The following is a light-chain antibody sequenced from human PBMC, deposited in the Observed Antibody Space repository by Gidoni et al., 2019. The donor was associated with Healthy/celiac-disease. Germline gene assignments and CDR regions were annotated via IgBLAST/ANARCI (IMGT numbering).Light chain of an antibody. CDR1: SSDVGSYNL. J-gene: IGLJ2*01. Sequence: QSALTQPASVSGSPGQSITISCTGTSSDVGSYNLVSWYQQHPGKAPKLMIYEGSKRPSGVSNRFSGSKSGNTASLIISGLQAEDEADYYCCSYAGSSTSVFGGGTKLTVL. V-gene: IGLV2-23*01. CDR2: EGS. CDR3: CSYAGSSTSV.